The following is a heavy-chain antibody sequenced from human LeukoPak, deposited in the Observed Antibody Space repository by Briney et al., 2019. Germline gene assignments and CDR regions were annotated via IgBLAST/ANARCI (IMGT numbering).Heavy chain of an antibody. V-gene: IGHV3-30-3*01. J-gene: IGHJ4*02. CDR2: ISYDGSNK. D-gene: IGHD6-13*01. CDR3: ARVIAAAGTLTDY. Sequence: GGSLRLSCAASGFTFSSYAMHWVRQAPGKGLEWVAVISYDGSNKYYADSVKGRFTISRDNSKNTLYQQMNSLRAEDTAVYYCARVIAAAGTLTDYWGQGTLVTVSS. CDR1: GFTFSSYA.